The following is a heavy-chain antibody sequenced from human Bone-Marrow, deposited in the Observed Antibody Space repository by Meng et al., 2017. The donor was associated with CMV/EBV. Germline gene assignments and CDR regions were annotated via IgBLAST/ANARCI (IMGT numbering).Heavy chain of an antibody. CDR3: ARTYGDYAPWADY. Sequence: SGCSISSGGYYWSWIRQHPGKGLEWIGYIYYSGSTYYIPSLKSRVTISVDTSKNQFSLKLSSVTAADTAVYYCARTYGDYAPWADYWGQGTLVTVSS. V-gene: IGHV4-31*02. CDR1: GCSISSGGYY. J-gene: IGHJ4*02. CDR2: IYYSGST. D-gene: IGHD4-17*01.